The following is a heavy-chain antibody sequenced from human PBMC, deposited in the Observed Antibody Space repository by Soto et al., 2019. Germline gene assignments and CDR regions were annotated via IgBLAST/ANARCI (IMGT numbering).Heavy chain of an antibody. J-gene: IGHJ6*02. D-gene: IGHD6-13*01. V-gene: IGHV3-23*01. CDR1: GFTFSSYA. CDR2: ISGSGGST. CDR3: AKASIAAAGYPDYYYGMDV. Sequence: GGSLRLSCAASGFTFSSYAMSWVRQAPGKGLEWVSAISGSGGSTYYADSVKGRFTISRDNSKNTLYLQMNSLRAEDTAVYYCAKASIAAAGYPDYYYGMDVWGQGTKVTVSS.